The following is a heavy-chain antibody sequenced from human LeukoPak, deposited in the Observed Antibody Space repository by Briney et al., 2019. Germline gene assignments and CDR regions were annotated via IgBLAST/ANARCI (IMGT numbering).Heavy chain of an antibody. CDR1: GYTLTELS. J-gene: IGHJ6*03. V-gene: IGHV1-24*01. Sequence: ASVKVSCKVSGYTLTELSMHWVRQAPGKGLEWMGGFDPEDGETTYAQKFQGRVTMTEDTSTDTAYMELSSLSSEDTAVYYCATATHHFYMDVWGKGTTATVSS. CDR3: ATATHHFYMDV. CDR2: FDPEDGET.